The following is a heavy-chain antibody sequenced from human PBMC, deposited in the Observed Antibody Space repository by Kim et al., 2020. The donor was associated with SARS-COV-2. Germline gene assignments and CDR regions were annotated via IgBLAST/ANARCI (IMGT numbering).Heavy chain of an antibody. CDR2: ISYNEENR. Sequence: GGSLRLSCVASGFMFSTYAMHWVRQAPGKGLEWVALISYNEENRFYADSVKGRFTISRDNSKKTLFLQLNSLRPDDTAVYYCARGRLGSGNNNWVDSWGQGTLVTVSS. V-gene: IGHV3-30*03. J-gene: IGHJ5*01. D-gene: IGHD3-10*01. CDR3: ARGRLGSGNNNWVDS. CDR1: GFMFSTYA.